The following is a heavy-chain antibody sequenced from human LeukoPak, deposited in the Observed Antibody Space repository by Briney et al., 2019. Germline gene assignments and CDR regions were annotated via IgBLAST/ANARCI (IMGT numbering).Heavy chain of an antibody. D-gene: IGHD3-22*01. V-gene: IGHV4-59*11. CDR1: GGSISSHY. J-gene: IGHJ5*02. CDR3: ARDPRYTSVDSSGYYYGWFDP. Sequence: SETLSLTCTVSGGSISSHYWSWIRQPPGKGLEWIGYIYYSGSTNYNPSLKSRVTISLDTSKNQFPLKLTSVTAADTAVYYCARDPRYTSVDSSGYYYGWFDPWGQGTLATVSS. CDR2: IYYSGST.